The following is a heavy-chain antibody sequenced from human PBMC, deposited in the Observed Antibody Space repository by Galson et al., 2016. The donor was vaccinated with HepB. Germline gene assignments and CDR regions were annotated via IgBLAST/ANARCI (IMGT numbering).Heavy chain of an antibody. J-gene: IGHJ6*02. CDR1: GYSFTSYW. CDR3: ARRHRNYYYGMDV. CDR2: IDPTDSST. V-gene: IGHV5-10-1*01. D-gene: IGHD2-21*01. Sequence: QSGAEVKKPGESLRISCKDSGYSFTSYWISWVRQMPGKGLEWMGRIDPTDSSTTSSPSFQGHVTISADKSISTAYLQWSSLKASDTAMYYCARRHRNYYYGMDVWGQGTTVTVSS.